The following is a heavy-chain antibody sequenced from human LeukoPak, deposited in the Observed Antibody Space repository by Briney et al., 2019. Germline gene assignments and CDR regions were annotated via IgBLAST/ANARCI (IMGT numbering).Heavy chain of an antibody. CDR3: ARGSRRGYWFDP. D-gene: IGHD2-2*01. CDR1: GGSFSGYY. CDR2: INHSGNT. Sequence: ASETLSLTCAVYGGSFSGYYWNWIRQPPGKGLEWIGEINHSGNTNYNPSLKSRVTISVDTSKNQFSLKLSSVTAADTAVYYCARGSRRGYWFDPWGQGTLVTVSS. V-gene: IGHV4-34*01. J-gene: IGHJ5*02.